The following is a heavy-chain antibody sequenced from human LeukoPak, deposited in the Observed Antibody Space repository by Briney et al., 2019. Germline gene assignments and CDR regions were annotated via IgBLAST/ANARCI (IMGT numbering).Heavy chain of an antibody. V-gene: IGHV3-21*01. Sequence: GGSLRLSCAASGFTFSSYNMNWVRQAPGKGLEWVSSISSSSSYIYYADSVKGRFTISRDNAKNSLFLQMNSLRAEDTAVYYCARGAMIVDYWGQGTLVTVSS. D-gene: IGHD3-22*01. CDR1: GFTFSSYN. J-gene: IGHJ4*02. CDR3: ARGAMIVDY. CDR2: ISSSSSYI.